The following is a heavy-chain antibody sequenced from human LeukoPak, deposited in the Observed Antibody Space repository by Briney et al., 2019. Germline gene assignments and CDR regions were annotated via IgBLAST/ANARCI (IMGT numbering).Heavy chain of an antibody. CDR2: ISGGSSAI. CDR1: GFTFSSYS. CDR3: ARARTDY. J-gene: IGHJ4*02. V-gene: IGHV3-21*01. Sequence: GGSLRLSCAVSGFTFSSYSKNWVRQAPGKGLEWVSSISGGSSAIYYADSLKGRFTISRDNAKNSLFLQMNSLRAEDTAVYYCARARTDYWGQGTLVTVSS.